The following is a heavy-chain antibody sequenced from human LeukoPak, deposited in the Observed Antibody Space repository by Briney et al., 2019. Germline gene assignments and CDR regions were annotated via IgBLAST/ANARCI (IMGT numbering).Heavy chain of an antibody. V-gene: IGHV3-21*01. CDR3: ARDSDVHCSGGSCTNFDY. J-gene: IGHJ4*02. CDR2: ISSSTSYI. CDR1: GFTFSSYS. Sequence: GGSLRLSCVASGFTFSSYSMNWVRQAPGKGLEWVSSISSSTSYIYYADSVKGRFAISRDNARKSLYLQMNSLRAEDTAIYYCARDSDVHCSGGSCTNFDYWGQGTRVTVSS. D-gene: IGHD2-15*01.